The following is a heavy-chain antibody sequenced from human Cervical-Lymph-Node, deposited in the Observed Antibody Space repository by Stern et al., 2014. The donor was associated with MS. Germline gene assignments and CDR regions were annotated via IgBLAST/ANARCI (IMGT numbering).Heavy chain of an antibody. J-gene: IGHJ4*02. CDR3: AKDMMDYFGSGTFGSFDH. Sequence: EVQLVESGGGVVQPGRSLRLSCEASGFSFEDHGMHWVRQAPGKGLEWVGGLTWNSGTIAYADSGKGRFTISRDDAKNSLYLHMNGLRAEDTALYYCAKDMMDYFGSGTFGSFDHWGQGTLVTVSS. CDR2: LTWNSGTI. D-gene: IGHD3-10*01. CDR1: GFSFEDHG. V-gene: IGHV3-9*01.